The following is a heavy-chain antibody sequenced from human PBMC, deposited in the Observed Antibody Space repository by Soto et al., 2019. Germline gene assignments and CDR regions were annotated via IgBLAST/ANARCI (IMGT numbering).Heavy chain of an antibody. D-gene: IGHD2-2*03. CDR1: GYTFTSYY. CDR3: ARDLGPMDEPKGFDY. V-gene: IGHV1-46*01. CDR2: INPSGGST. Sequence: ASVKLSCKASGYTFTSYYMHWVRQAPGQGLEWMGIINPSGGSTSYAQKFQGRVTMTRDTSTSTVYMELSSLRSEDTAVYYCARDLGPMDEPKGFDYWGQGTLVTVSS. J-gene: IGHJ4*02.